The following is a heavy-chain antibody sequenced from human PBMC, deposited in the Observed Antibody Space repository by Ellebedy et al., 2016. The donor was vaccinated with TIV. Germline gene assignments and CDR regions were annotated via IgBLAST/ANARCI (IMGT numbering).Heavy chain of an antibody. D-gene: IGHD6-19*01. Sequence: GESLKISXAASGFTFSSYSMNWVRQAPGKGLEWVSYISGSSSNMYYADSVKGRFTISRDNAKNSLYLQMNSLRPEDTALYYCARGRERSDWFNYYYYGMDVWGQGTTVTVSS. CDR3: ARGRERSDWFNYYYYGMDV. V-gene: IGHV3-48*04. CDR2: ISGSSSNM. CDR1: GFTFSSYS. J-gene: IGHJ6*02.